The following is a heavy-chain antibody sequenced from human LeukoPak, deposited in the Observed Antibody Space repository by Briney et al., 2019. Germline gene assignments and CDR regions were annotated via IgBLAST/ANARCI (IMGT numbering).Heavy chain of an antibody. CDR2: IYYSGST. CDR1: GGSISSYY. Sequence: SETLSLTCTVSGGSISSYYWTWIRQPPGKGLEWIGYIYYSGSTNYNPSLKSRVTISVDTSKNQFSLKLSSVAAADTAVYYCARDGSYWGYWGQGTLVTVSS. J-gene: IGHJ4*02. D-gene: IGHD1-26*01. V-gene: IGHV4-59*01. CDR3: ARDGSYWGY.